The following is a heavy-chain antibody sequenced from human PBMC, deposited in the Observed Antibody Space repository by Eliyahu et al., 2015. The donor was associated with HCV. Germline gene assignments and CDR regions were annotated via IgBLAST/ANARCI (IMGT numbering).Heavy chain of an antibody. CDR1: GGXISSSSYY. Sequence: QLQLQESGPGLVKPSETLSLTCTVSGGXISSSSYYWGWIRQPPGKGLEWIGSIYYSGSTYYNPSLKSRVTISVDTSKNQFSLKLSSVTAADTAVYYCARGSGYLYYFDYWGQGTLVTVSS. J-gene: IGHJ4*02. CDR2: IYYSGST. CDR3: ARGSGYLYYFDY. D-gene: IGHD3-3*01. V-gene: IGHV4-39*01.